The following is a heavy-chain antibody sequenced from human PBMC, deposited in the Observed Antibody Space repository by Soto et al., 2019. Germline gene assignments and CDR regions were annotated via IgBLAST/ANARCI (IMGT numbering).Heavy chain of an antibody. Sequence: PSETLSLTCAVYGGSFSGCYWSWIRQPPGKGLEWIGEINHSGSTNYNPSLKSRVTISVDTSKNQFSLKLSSVTAADTAVYYCARGKEDYDFWSAENWFDPWGQGTLVTVSS. CDR2: INHSGST. CDR3: ARGKEDYDFWSAENWFDP. J-gene: IGHJ5*02. V-gene: IGHV4-34*01. D-gene: IGHD3-3*01. CDR1: GGSFSGCY.